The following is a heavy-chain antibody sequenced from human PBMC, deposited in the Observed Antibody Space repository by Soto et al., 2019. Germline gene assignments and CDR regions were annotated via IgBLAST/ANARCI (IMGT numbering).Heavy chain of an antibody. J-gene: IGHJ6*02. Sequence: SETLSLTCTVSGDSISSGGYYWNWVRQNPGKGREWIGYIFYSGSTFYSPSLKSRVFISVDKSKNQFSLRLNSVTAADTAVYYCARSGITISGIITHGMDVWGQGTTVTVSS. D-gene: IGHD3-3*01. V-gene: IGHV4-31*03. CDR3: ARSGITISGIITHGMDV. CDR1: GDSISSGGYY. CDR2: IFYSGST.